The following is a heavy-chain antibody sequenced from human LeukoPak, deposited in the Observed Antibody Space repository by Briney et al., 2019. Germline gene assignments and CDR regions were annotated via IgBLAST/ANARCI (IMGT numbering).Heavy chain of an antibody. J-gene: IGHJ4*02. D-gene: IGHD3-3*01. CDR2: IYDSGST. V-gene: IGHV4-39*01. Sequence: PSETLSLTCTVSGGSISSNNYFWGWIRQPPGKGLEWIGSIYDSGSTYYNPSLKSRVTISVDTSKNQFSLKLNSVTAADTAMYYCQSRFLEWLLDYWGQGTLSPSPQ. CDR1: GGSISSNNYF. CDR3: QSRFLEWLLDY.